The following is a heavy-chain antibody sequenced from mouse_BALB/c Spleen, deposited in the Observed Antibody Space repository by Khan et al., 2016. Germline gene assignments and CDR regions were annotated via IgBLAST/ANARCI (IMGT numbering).Heavy chain of an antibody. Sequence: VQLMESGPDLVKPSQSLSLTCTVTGYSITSGYSCHWIRQFPGNKLEWMGYIHYSGYTNYNPSLKSRISITRDTSKNQFFLQLNSVTTEDTATXNCGSYGNYVGAWWNIDVGGAGTTVTVSA. J-gene: IGHJ1*01. CDR1: GYSITSGYS. CDR3: GSYGNYVGAWWNIDV. D-gene: IGHD2-1*01. V-gene: IGHV3-1*02. CDR2: IHYSGYT.